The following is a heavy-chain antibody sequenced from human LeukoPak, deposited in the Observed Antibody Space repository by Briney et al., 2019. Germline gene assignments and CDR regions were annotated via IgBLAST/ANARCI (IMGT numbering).Heavy chain of an antibody. D-gene: IGHD5-12*01. CDR3: ARLPRYGGYDHFDY. J-gene: IGHJ4*02. V-gene: IGHV4-59*12. Sequence: PSETLSLTCTVSGDSIDSYYWSWIRQPPGKGLEWIGYIYYRGTTSYNPFLKSRVTISVDTSKNQFSLKLNSVTAADTAVYYCARLPRYGGYDHFDYWGPGNLLIVSS. CDR2: IYYRGTT. CDR1: GDSIDSYY.